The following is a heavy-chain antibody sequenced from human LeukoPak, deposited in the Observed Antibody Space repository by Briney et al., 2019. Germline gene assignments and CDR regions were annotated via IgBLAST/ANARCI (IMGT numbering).Heavy chain of an antibody. D-gene: IGHD3-10*01. CDR3: ARRGSGKYFDQ. J-gene: IGHJ4*02. CDR1: GGSISSGGYS. Sequence: SETLSLTCAVSGGSISSGGYSWSWIRQPPGKGLEWIGYIYHSGGTYYNPSLKSRVTISVDRSKNQFSLKLSSVTAADTAVYYCARRGSGKYFDQWGQGTLVTVSS. V-gene: IGHV4-30-2*01. CDR2: IYHSGGT.